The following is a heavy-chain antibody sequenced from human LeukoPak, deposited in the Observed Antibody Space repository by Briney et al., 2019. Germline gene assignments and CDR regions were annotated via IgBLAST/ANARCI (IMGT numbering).Heavy chain of an antibody. CDR1: GYTLTELS. J-gene: IGHJ4*02. Sequence: GASVKVSCKVSGYTLTELSMHWVRQAPGKGLEWMGGFDPEDGETIYAQKFQGRVTMTEDTSTDTAYMELSSLRSEDTAVYYCATDPHSSGWSGPYYLDYWGQGTLVTVSS. CDR3: ATDPHSSGWSGPYYLDY. V-gene: IGHV1-24*01. D-gene: IGHD6-19*01. CDR2: FDPEDGET.